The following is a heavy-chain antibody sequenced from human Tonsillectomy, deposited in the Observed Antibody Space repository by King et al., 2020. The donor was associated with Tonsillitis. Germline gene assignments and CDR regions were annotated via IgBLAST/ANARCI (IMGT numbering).Heavy chain of an antibody. J-gene: IGHJ4*02. CDR3: ASRHDWDDY. D-gene: IGHD3-9*01. Sequence: VQLQESGPVLVKPSETLSLTCKVSGGSVSSGSYYWTWIRQPPGKGLEWIGYIYHSGSLRYHPSLKSRVTISLDTSQNQFSLNLTSVTAADTAVYFCASRHDWDDYWGQGTLVTVSS. CDR1: GGSVSSGSYY. V-gene: IGHV4-61*01. CDR2: IYHSGSL.